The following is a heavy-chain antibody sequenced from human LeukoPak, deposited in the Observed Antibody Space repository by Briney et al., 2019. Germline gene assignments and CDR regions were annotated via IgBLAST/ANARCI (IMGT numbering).Heavy chain of an antibody. CDR2: ISSSGSTI. Sequence: GSLRLSCAASGFTFSSYEMNWVRQAPGKGLEWVSYISSSGSTIYYADSVKGRFTISRDNAKNSLYLQMNSLRAEDTAVYYYARVVPAAPFDYWGQGTLVTVSS. D-gene: IGHD2-2*01. CDR3: ARVVPAAPFDY. CDR1: GFTFSSYE. V-gene: IGHV3-48*03. J-gene: IGHJ4*02.